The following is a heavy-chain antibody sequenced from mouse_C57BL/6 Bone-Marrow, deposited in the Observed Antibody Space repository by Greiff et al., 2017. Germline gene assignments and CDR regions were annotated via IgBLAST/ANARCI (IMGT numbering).Heavy chain of an antibody. CDR3: ARDAVLYAMDY. J-gene: IGHJ4*01. CDR1: GFTFSDYY. V-gene: IGHV5-16*01. Sequence: DVKLVESEGGLVQPGSSMKLSCTASGFTFSDYYMAWVRQVPEKGLEWVANINYDGSSTYYLDSLKSRFIISRDNAKNILYLQMSSLKAEDTATYYCARDAVLYAMDYWGQGTSVTVSS. CDR2: INYDGSST.